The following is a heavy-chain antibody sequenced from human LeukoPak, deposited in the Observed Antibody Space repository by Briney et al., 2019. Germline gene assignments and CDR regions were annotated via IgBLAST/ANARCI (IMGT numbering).Heavy chain of an antibody. V-gene: IGHV1-46*01. Sequence: GASVKVSCKASGYTFTSYYMHWVRQAPGQGREGMGIINPSVGSTSYAQKFQGRVTMTRDTSTSTVYMELSSLRSEDTAVYYCARDMVRGVTGYYFDYWGQGTLVTVSS. J-gene: IGHJ4*02. D-gene: IGHD3-10*01. CDR3: ARDMVRGVTGYYFDY. CDR2: INPSVGST. CDR1: GYTFTSYY.